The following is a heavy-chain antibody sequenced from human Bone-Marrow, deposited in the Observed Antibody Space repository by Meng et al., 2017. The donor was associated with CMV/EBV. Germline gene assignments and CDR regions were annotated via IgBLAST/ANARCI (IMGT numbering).Heavy chain of an antibody. D-gene: IGHD2-15*01. CDR2: INPNSGGT. J-gene: IGHJ6*02. CDR1: GYTFTSYG. Sequence: ASVKVSCKASGYTFTSYGISWVRQAPGQGLEWMGWINPNSGGTNYAQKFQGRVTMTRDTSISTAYMELSRLRADDTAVYYCARSRGPYCSGGSCYSPNYYYYGMDVWGQGTTVTVSS. CDR3: ARSRGPYCSGGSCYSPNYYYYGMDV. V-gene: IGHV1-2*02.